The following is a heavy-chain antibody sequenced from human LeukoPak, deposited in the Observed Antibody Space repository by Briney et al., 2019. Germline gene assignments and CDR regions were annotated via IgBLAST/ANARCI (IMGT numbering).Heavy chain of an antibody. CDR2: ISGTGGGT. J-gene: IGHJ4*02. Sequence: GGSLRLSCAASGLTFSTYAMSWVRQAPGKGLEWVSTISGTGGGTYYADSVKGRFTISRDNSKNTLYLQMNSLRDEDTAVYYCARRGTGIAGNRQFYFDFWGQGTLVTVSS. D-gene: IGHD6-13*01. CDR3: ARRGTGIAGNRQFYFDF. V-gene: IGHV3-23*01. CDR1: GLTFSTYA.